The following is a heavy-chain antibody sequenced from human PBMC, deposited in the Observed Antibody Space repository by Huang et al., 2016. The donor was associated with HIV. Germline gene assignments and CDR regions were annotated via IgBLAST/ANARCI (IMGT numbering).Heavy chain of an antibody. Sequence: GGSLRLSCAASGFPVTTNYMNWVRPAPGKGLEWVSTIDSGDKTSPADSVKGRFPVSRDNSKNTMYLQMNSLRVEDTATYYCAREMMVRGVSVPITDGYFYYGMDVWGHGTTVSVSS. D-gene: IGHD3-10*01. CDR1: GFPVTTNY. V-gene: IGHV3-53*01. CDR3: AREMMVRGVSVPITDGYFYYGMDV. J-gene: IGHJ6*02. CDR2: IDSGDKT.